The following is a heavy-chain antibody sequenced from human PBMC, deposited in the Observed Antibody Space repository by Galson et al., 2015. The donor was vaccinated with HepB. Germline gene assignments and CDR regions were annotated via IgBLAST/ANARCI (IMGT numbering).Heavy chain of an antibody. D-gene: IGHD2-15*01. Sequence: SLRLSCAASGFTFSSYGMHWVRQAPGKGLEWVAVISYDGSNKYYADSVKGRFTISRDNSKNTLYLQMNSLRAEDTAVYYCAKPGLLPSSFDYWGQGTLVTVSS. J-gene: IGHJ4*02. CDR1: GFTFSSYG. CDR3: AKPGLLPSSFDY. CDR2: ISYDGSNK. V-gene: IGHV3-30*18.